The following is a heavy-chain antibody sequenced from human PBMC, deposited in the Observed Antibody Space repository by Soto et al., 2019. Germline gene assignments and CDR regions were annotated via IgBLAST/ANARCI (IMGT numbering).Heavy chain of an antibody. Sequence: GGSLRLSCAASGFTFSSYAMSWVRQAPGKGLEWVSAISGSGGSTYYADSVKGRFTISRDNSKNTLYLQMNSLRAEDTAVYHCAKMREDYYDSSRFDYWGQGTLVTVSS. D-gene: IGHD3-22*01. CDR3: AKMREDYYDSSRFDY. CDR2: ISGSGGST. J-gene: IGHJ4*02. CDR1: GFTFSSYA. V-gene: IGHV3-23*01.